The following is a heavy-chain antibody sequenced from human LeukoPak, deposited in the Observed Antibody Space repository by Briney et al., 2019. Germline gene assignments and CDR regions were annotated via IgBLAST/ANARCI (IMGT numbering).Heavy chain of an antibody. D-gene: IGHD1-1*01. V-gene: IGHV3-15*01. CDR2: IKSKTDDGTT. Sequence: PGGSLRLSCAASGFTFSNAWMSWVRQAPGKGLEWVGRIKSKTDDGTTDYAAPVKGRFTISRDDSKSTLYLQMNSLKTEDTAVYYCTLFGTTGSNDAFDIWGQGTMVTVSS. J-gene: IGHJ3*02. CDR3: TLFGTTGSNDAFDI. CDR1: GFTFSNAW.